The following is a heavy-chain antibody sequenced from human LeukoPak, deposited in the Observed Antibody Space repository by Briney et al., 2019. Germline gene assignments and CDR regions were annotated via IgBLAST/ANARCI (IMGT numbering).Heavy chain of an antibody. CDR3: AGVVAATAAWFDP. CDR2: INAGNGNT. D-gene: IGHD2-15*01. V-gene: IGHV1-3*01. CDR1: GYTFTSYA. J-gene: IGHJ5*02. Sequence: ASVKVSCKASGYTFTSYAMHWVRQAPGQRLEWMGWINAGNGNTKYSQKFQGRVTITRVTSASTAYMELSSLRSEDTAVYYCAGVVAATAAWFDPWGQGTLVTVSS.